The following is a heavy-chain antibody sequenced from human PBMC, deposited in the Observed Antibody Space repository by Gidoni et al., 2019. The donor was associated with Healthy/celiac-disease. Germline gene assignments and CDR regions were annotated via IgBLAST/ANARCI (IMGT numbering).Heavy chain of an antibody. J-gene: IGHJ6*02. V-gene: IGHV1-2*06. Sequence: QVQLVQSGAEVKKPGASVKVSCKASGYTFTGYYMHWGRQAPGHGLEWMGRINPNSGGTNYAQKFQGRVTMTRDTSISTAYMELSRLRSDDTAVYYCARGWEGQQLGLYYYYYYGMDVWGQGTTVTVSS. D-gene: IGHD6-13*01. CDR2: INPNSGGT. CDR3: ARGWEGQQLGLYYYYYYGMDV. CDR1: GYTFTGYY.